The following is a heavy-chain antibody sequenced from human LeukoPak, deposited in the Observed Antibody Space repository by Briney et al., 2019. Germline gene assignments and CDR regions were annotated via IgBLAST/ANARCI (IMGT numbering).Heavy chain of an antibody. V-gene: IGHV3-15*01. D-gene: IGHD3-9*01. CDR1: GFTFSNAW. J-gene: IGHJ4*02. Sequence: PGGSLRLSCAASGFTFSNAWMSRVRQAPGKGLEWVGRIKSKTDGGTTDYAAPVKGRFTISRDDSKNTLYLQMNSLKTEDTAVYYCTTIEYYDILTGYYRDFDYWGQGTLVTVSS. CDR3: TTIEYYDILTGYYRDFDY. CDR2: IKSKTDGGTT.